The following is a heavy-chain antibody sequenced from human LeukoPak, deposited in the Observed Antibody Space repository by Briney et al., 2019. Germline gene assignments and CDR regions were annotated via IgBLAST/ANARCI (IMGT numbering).Heavy chain of an antibody. CDR3: ARDHPAAVD. CDR1: GFSFSSYS. J-gene: IGHJ4*02. CDR2: ISRDSNDI. D-gene: IGHD2-2*01. V-gene: IGHV3-21*01. Sequence: GGCLRLSCEASGFSFSSYSMSWVRQAPGKGLEWVSFISRDSNDIYHADSVKGRFTISRDNAKNSLYLQMNSLRAEDTAVYYCARDHPAAVDWGQGTQVTVSS.